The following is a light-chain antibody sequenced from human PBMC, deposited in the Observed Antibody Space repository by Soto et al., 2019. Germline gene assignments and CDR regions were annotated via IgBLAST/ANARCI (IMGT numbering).Light chain of an antibody. Sequence: IVLMQSPGTLSLSPGERATLSCRASRSLSSGYLAWYQQKPGQAPRLLFYDASRRATGTPDRFSVSGSGTEFTLTISRLEPEDFAVYYCKKYGDSPRTVGQGTKGEIK. CDR1: RSLSSGY. J-gene: IGKJ1*01. CDR2: DAS. CDR3: KKYGDSPRT. V-gene: IGKV3-20*01.